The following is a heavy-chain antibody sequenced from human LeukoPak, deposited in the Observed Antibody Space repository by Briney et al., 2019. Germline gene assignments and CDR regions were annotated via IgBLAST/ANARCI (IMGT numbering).Heavy chain of an antibody. Sequence: GGSLRLSCAASGFTFSSYSMNWVRQAPGKGLEWVSSISSSGSYIYSGDSVKGRFTISRDNAKNSLYLQMNSLRAEDTAVYYCARDGRPWGQGTLVTVSS. CDR2: ISSSGSYI. V-gene: IGHV3-21*01. CDR3: ARDGRP. D-gene: IGHD3/OR15-3a*01. CDR1: GFTFSSYS. J-gene: IGHJ5*02.